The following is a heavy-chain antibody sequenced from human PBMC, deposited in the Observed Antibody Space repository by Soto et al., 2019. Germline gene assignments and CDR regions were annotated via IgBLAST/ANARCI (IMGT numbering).Heavy chain of an antibody. CDR1: GFTFDDYA. D-gene: IGHD6-13*01. V-gene: IGHV3-9*01. Sequence: AXRLSFAASGFTFDDYAMHWVRQVPGKVLEWVSGINWNSGSIGYGDSVKGRFAISRDNAKNSLHLQMNSLSAEDTAFYYCVKDESINWYSGHFRHWGQGTLVTVSS. CDR3: VKDESINWYSGHFRH. CDR2: INWNSGSI. J-gene: IGHJ1*01.